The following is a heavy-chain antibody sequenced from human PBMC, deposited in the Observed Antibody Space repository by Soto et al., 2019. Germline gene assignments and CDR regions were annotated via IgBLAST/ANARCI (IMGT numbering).Heavy chain of an antibody. J-gene: IGHJ6*02. CDR2: ISWDGGST. D-gene: IGHD2-21*02. V-gene: IGHV3-43D*03. Sequence: GGSLRLSCAASGFTFDDYAMHWVRQAPGKGLEWVSLISWDGGSTYYADSVKGRFTISRDNSKNSLYLQMNSLRAEDTALYYCAKDIGEGGNSNFYYYGMDVWGQGTTVTVSS. CDR3: AKDIGEGGNSNFYYYGMDV. CDR1: GFTFDDYA.